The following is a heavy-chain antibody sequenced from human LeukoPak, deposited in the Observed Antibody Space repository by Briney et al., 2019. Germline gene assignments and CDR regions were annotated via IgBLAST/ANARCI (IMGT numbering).Heavy chain of an antibody. J-gene: IGHJ6*01. CDR1: GYTFTSYG. Sequence: SVKVSCKASGYTFTSYGISWVRQAPGQGLEWMGWISAYNGNTNYAQKLQGRVTMTTDTSTSTAYMELRSLRSDDTAVYYCARGAVRVEGLDHHGKEGWGKGTTVTVPS. D-gene: IGHD1-14*01. V-gene: IGHV1-18*04. CDR2: ISAYNGNT. CDR3: ARGAVRVEGLDHHGKEG.